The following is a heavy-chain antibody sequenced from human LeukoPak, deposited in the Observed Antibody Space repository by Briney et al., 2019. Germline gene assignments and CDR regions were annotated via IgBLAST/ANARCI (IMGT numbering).Heavy chain of an antibody. J-gene: IGHJ4*02. V-gene: IGHV4-4*09. CDR3: ARGYYDTSAYSNPFDF. CDR1: GDSISNYY. Sequence: SETLSLTCTVSGDSISNYYWSWIRRTPGKGLEWIRYIHTSGSTYYNPSLKSRVTISVDTSKNQFSLKLSSVTAADTAVYYCARGYYDTSAYSNPFDFWGQGTLVTVSS. CDR2: IHTSGST. D-gene: IGHD3-22*01.